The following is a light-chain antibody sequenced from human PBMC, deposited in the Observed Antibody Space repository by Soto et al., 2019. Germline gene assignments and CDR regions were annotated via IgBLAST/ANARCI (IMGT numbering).Light chain of an antibody. J-gene: IGLJ1*01. CDR1: SSDVGGYKY. V-gene: IGLV2-14*01. Sequence: QSALTQPASVSGSPGQSITISCTGTSSDVGGYKYVCWYQQHPGKAPKLMVYDVSNRPSGVSNRFSSSKSGNTASLTISGLQAEEEADYYCSSYTSSSLYVFGTGSKLTVL. CDR3: SSYTSSSLYV. CDR2: DVS.